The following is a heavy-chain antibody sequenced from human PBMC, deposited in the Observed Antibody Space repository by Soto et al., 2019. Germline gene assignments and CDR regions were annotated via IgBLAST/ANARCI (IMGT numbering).Heavy chain of an antibody. J-gene: IGHJ6*02. D-gene: IGHD5-18*01. CDR2: FVVGGVHT. CDR3: AATTWIQLSHYAMDV. CDR1: GFTLTSSA. V-gene: IGHV1-58*02. Sequence: HMQLVQSGPEVRKPGTSVKVSCKASGFTLTSSAMQWVRQARGQRLVWIGWFVVGGVHTNYAQKFQDRVTITRDMSTITAYMDRSSLTYEDTAVYYCAATTWIQLSHYAMDVWGQGTPVTVSS.